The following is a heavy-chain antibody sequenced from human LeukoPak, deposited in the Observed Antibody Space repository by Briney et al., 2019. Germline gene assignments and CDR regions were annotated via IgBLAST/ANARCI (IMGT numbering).Heavy chain of an antibody. D-gene: IGHD5-12*01. CDR3: ATDSGCGWIPDAY. Sequence: ASVKVSCKASGYTFTGYFIHWVRQAPGQGLEWMGRINPNSGDTYYAQNFQGRVTMTSDTSISTAYMELSRLRSDDTAVHYCATDSGCGWIPDAYWGQGNLVTVSS. J-gene: IGHJ4*02. CDR2: INPNSGDT. CDR1: GYTFTGYF. V-gene: IGHV1-2*06.